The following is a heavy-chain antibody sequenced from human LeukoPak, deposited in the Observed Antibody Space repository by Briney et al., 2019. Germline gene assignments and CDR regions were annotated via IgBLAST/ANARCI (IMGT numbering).Heavy chain of an antibody. CDR3: AKGVADYFDY. CDR2: ISGSSDNT. V-gene: IGHV3-23*01. J-gene: IGHJ4*02. CDR1: GFTFNNYA. Sequence: PGGSLRLSCAASGFTFNNYAMTWVRQAPGKGLEWVSIISGSSDNTYYTDSVKGRFTVSRDNSKNTLYLQMNSLRAEDTAVYYCAKGVADYFDYWGQGTLVTVSS. D-gene: IGHD3-3*01.